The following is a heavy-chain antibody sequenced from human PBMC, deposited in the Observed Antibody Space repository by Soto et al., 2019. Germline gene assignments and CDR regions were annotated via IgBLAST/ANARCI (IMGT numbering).Heavy chain of an antibody. CDR3: ARDIGGSHLTRNAGGIDY. Sequence: QVQLVQSGAEVKKPGASVKVSCKASGYTFTGYYMHWVRQAPGQGLEWMGWINPNSGGTNYAQKFQGRVTMTRDTSISTAYMELSRLRSDDTAAYYRARDIGGSHLTRNAGGIDYWGQGTLVTVSS. V-gene: IGHV1-2*02. CDR2: INPNSGGT. J-gene: IGHJ4*02. D-gene: IGHD1-26*01. CDR1: GYTFTGYY.